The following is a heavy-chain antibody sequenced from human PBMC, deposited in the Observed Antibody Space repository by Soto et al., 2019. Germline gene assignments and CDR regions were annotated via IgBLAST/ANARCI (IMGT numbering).Heavy chain of an antibody. CDR1: GYTFTSYA. J-gene: IGHJ5*02. CDR3: AREKIAAAGTRRGWFDP. D-gene: IGHD6-13*01. Sequence: QVQLVQSGAEVKKPGASVKVYCKASGYTFTSYAMHWVRQAPGQRLEWMGWINAGNGNTKYSQKFQGRVTITRDTSASTAYMELSSLRSEDTAVYYCAREKIAAAGTRRGWFDPWGQGTLVTVSS. V-gene: IGHV1-3*01. CDR2: INAGNGNT.